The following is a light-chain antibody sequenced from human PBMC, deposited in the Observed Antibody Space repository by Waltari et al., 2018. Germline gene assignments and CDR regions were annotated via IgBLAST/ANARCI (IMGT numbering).Light chain of an antibody. J-gene: IGKJ4*01. CDR1: QSILYSSNNTNY. CDR3: QQYYSTPPS. Sequence: DIVMTQSPDSLAVSLGERATIDCKSSQSILYSSNNTNYLAWYQRKPGQPPNLLIYWASTRESGVPDRFRGSGHGTDFTLTIISLQAEDVAVYYCQQYYSTPPSFGGGTKVEIK. CDR2: WAS. V-gene: IGKV4-1*01.